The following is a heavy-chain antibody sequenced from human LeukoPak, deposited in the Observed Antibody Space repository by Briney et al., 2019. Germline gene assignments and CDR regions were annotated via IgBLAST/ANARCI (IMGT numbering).Heavy chain of an antibody. J-gene: IGHJ4*02. D-gene: IGHD3-22*01. CDR2: ISWNSGSI. CDR1: GFTFDDYA. CDR3: AKEPDYYDSSGYHSGG. Sequence: GRSLRLSCAASGFTFDDYAMHWVRQAPGKGLEWVSGISWNSGSIGYADSVKGRFTISRDNSKNTLYLQMNSLRAEDTAVYYCAKEPDYYDSSGYHSGGWGQGTLVTVSS. V-gene: IGHV3-9*01.